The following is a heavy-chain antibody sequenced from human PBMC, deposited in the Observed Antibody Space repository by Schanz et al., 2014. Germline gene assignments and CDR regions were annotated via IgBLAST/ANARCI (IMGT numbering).Heavy chain of an antibody. CDR3: ARRASGSRIGCPFDS. CDR1: GFTFSDHY. V-gene: IGHV3-72*01. CDR2: VRNKNNRYTT. D-gene: IGHD2-2*01. J-gene: IGHJ4*02. Sequence: EVQLVESGGGLVQPGGSLRLSCAASGFTFSDHYMDWVRQAPGKGLEWVGRVRNKNNRYTTEYAASVKGRFTISRDDSKNSLYLQKNSLKTEDTAMYYCARRASGSRIGCPFDSWGQGTLVTVSS.